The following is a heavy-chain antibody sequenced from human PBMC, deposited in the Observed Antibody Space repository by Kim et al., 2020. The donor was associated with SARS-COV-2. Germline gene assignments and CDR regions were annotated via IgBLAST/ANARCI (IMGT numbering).Heavy chain of an antibody. CDR1: GFIFSNSD. D-gene: IGHD3-16*01. Sequence: GGSLRLSCEASGFIFSNSDLHWVRQAPGKGLEWVALIRYDGSIQYYTDSVKGRFTISRDNSKNTVFLQIICLRAEDTAIYFCARPAGPLGAHAFDLLGPG. V-gene: IGHV3-30*02. CDR3: ARPAGPLGAHAFDL. CDR2: IRYDGSIQ. J-gene: IGHJ3*01.